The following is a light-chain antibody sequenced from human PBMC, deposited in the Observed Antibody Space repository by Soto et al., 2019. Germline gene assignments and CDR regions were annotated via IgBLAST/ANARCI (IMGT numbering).Light chain of an antibody. CDR2: DDT. Sequence: QSALTQPASVSGSPGQSITISCTGTSSDVGTYKPVSWYQQYPGKAPKVIIYDDTKRPSGVSSRFSGSKSGNTASLTISGLQAEDEADSYCCSFAGSSTSFGGGTKLTVL. CDR3: CSFAGSSTS. V-gene: IGLV2-23*01. J-gene: IGLJ3*02. CDR1: SSDVGTYKP.